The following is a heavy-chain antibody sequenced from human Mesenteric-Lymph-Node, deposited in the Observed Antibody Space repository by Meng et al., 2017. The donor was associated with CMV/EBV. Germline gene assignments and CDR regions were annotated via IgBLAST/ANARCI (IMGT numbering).Heavy chain of an antibody. CDR2: IIPILGIA. CDR1: GGTFSSYT. Sequence: SVKVSCKASGGTFSSYTISWVRQAPGQGLEWMGRIIPILGIANYAQKFQGRVTMTRNTSISTAYMELSSLRSEDTAVYYCARGPYCSSTSCYSDYWGQGTLVTVSS. V-gene: IGHV1-69*02. D-gene: IGHD2-2*02. J-gene: IGHJ4*02. CDR3: ARGPYCSSTSCYSDY.